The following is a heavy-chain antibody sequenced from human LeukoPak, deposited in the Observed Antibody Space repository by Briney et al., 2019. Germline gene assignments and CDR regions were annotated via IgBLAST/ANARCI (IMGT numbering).Heavy chain of an antibody. V-gene: IGHV1-8*01. Sequence: GASVKVSCKASGYTFTSYDINWVRQATGQGLEWMGWMNHNSGNTGYAQKFQGRVTMNRNTSIGTAYMELSSLRSEDTAVYYCARQLRGFAFDIWGQGTMVTVSS. CDR1: GYTFTSYD. CDR2: MNHNSGNT. J-gene: IGHJ3*02. CDR3: ARQLRGFAFDI. D-gene: IGHD1-7*01.